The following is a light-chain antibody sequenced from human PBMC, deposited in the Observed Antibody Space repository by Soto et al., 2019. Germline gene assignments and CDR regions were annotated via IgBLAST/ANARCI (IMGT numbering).Light chain of an antibody. J-gene: IGKJ2*01. CDR1: QSVRSSY. CDR2: GAS. V-gene: IGKV3-20*01. Sequence: EMVVTQSQGTLPLSPGARVTLSCRASQSVRSSYLAWYQQKPGQDPRLLIYGASSSATGIPDRFSGSGSGTDFTLTISSLEPEDFAVYCCQQYGSSPYTFGQGTKLEI. CDR3: QQYGSSPYT.